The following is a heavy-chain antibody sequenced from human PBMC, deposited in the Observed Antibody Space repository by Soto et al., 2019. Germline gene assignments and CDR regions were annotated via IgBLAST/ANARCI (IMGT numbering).Heavy chain of an antibody. D-gene: IGHD2-2*02. Sequence: LRLSCSASGFTFSSYAMHWVRQAPGKGLEYVSAISSNGGSTYYADSVKGRFTISRDNSKNTLYLQMSSLRAEDTAVYYCVKDLLVVVPAAIRAPDYWGQGTLVTVSS. J-gene: IGHJ4*02. CDR2: ISSNGGST. CDR1: GFTFSSYA. V-gene: IGHV3-64D*06. CDR3: VKDLLVVVPAAIRAPDY.